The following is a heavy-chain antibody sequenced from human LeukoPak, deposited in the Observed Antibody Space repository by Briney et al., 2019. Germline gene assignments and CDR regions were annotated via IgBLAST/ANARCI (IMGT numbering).Heavy chain of an antibody. J-gene: IGHJ6*04. V-gene: IGHV1-3*01. D-gene: IGHD3-10*01. Sequence: GASVNVSCKASGYTFTSYAMHWVRQAPGQRLEWMGWINAGNGNTKYSQKFQVRVTITRDTSASTAYMELSSLRSEDTAVYYCARGTSGSGSYGYYGMDVWGKGTTVTVSS. CDR3: ARGTSGSGSYGYYGMDV. CDR1: GYTFTSYA. CDR2: INAGNGNT.